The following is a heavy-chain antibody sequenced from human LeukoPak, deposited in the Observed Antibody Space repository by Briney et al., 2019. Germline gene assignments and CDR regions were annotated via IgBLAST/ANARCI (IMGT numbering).Heavy chain of an antibody. CDR2: ISGSGGST. D-gene: IGHD1-26*01. Sequence: GGSLRLSCAASGFSFSSYAMSWVRQAPGKGLEWVSAISGSGGSTYYADSVKGRFTISRDNARNSLYLQMNSLRAEDTAVHYCARDPYSGTYGDTYYYYMDVWGKGTTVTISS. CDR3: ARDPYSGTYGDTYYYYMDV. J-gene: IGHJ6*03. CDR1: GFSFSSYA. V-gene: IGHV3-23*01.